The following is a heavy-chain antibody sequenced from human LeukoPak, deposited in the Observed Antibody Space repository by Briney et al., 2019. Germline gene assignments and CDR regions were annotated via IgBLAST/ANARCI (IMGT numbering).Heavy chain of an antibody. J-gene: IGHJ4*02. CDR2: ISSSGSTI. CDR1: GFTFSSYE. D-gene: IGHD5-12*01. CDR3: AKDSGGYTIFYYFDY. V-gene: IGHV3-48*03. Sequence: PGGSLRLSCAASGFTFSSYELNWVRQAPGKGLEWVSYISSSGSTIKYADSVKGRFTISRGSAKNSLYLQMNSLRAEDTALYYCAKDSGGYTIFYYFDYWGQGTLVTVSS.